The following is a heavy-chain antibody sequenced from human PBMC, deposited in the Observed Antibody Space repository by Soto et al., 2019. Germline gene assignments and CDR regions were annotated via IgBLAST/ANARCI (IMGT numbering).Heavy chain of an antibody. J-gene: IGHJ4*02. V-gene: IGHV4-39*01. D-gene: IGHD6-19*01. CDR2: VYYSGST. Sequence: SETLSLTCTVSGGSISISSYYWGWIRQPPGKGLEWIGTVYYSGSTYYNPSLKSRVTMSVDTSKNQFSLSLSSVTAADTAVYYCARHPMEPGLVRGYFDYWGQGTLVTVSS. CDR1: GGSISISSYY. CDR3: ARHPMEPGLVRGYFDY.